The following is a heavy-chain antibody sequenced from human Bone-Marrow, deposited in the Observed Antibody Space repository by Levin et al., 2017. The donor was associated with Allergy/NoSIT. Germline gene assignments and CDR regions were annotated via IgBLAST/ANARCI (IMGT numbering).Heavy chain of an antibody. CDR1: GYTFSSYT. CDR3: VLSFAYGTGIFDH. V-gene: IGHV1-3*01. Sequence: GASVKVSCQGSGYTFSSYTIHWVRQAPGQRPEWMGWINARTGHTKYSQKFRDRVTFSGDTSASTVYMEVRSLRSEDTAVFYCVLSFAYGTGIFDHWGQGTLVTVSS. D-gene: IGHD1-1*01. J-gene: IGHJ4*02. CDR2: INARTGHT.